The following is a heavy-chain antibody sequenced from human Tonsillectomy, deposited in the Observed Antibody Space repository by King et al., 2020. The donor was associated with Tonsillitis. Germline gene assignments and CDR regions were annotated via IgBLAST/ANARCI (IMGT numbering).Heavy chain of an antibody. CDR3: AADPPGWHAFDI. CDR1: GYTFTDYF. D-gene: IGHD6-19*01. V-gene: IGHV1-2*04. CDR2: ISPDNGRT. Sequence: VQLVESGAEMKKPGASVKVSCKASGYTFTDYFIHWVRQAPGQGLEWMGWISPDNGRTNYAPKFRGWVTKTRDTSITTAYLELTRLTSDDTAVYYCAADPPGWHAFDIWGQGTMVTVSS. J-gene: IGHJ3*02.